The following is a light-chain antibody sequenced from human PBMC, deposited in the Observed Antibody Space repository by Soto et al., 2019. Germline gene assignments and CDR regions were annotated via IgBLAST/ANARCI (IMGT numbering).Light chain of an antibody. Sequence: EIVMTQSPATLSVSPGERAALSCRASQSVYSNLAWYQQKPGQAPRLLIYGASTRATGIPARFSGSESGTEFTLTISSLQSEDFAVYYCQQYNNWPLTFGGGTKVEIK. V-gene: IGKV3-15*01. CDR1: QSVYSN. J-gene: IGKJ4*01. CDR2: GAS. CDR3: QQYNNWPLT.